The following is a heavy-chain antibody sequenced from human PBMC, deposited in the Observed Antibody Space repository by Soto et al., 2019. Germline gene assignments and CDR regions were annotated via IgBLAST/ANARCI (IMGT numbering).Heavy chain of an antibody. J-gene: IGHJ6*03. CDR1: GGSFSGYY. Sequence: SETLSLTCAVYGGSFSGYYWSWIRQPPGKGLEWIGEINHSGSTNYNPSLKSRVTISVDTSKNQFSLKLSSVTAADTAVYYCARLMYCSSTSCRGGRYYYYMDVWGKGTTVTVSS. D-gene: IGHD2-2*01. CDR2: INHSGST. CDR3: ARLMYCSSTSCRGGRYYYYMDV. V-gene: IGHV4-34*01.